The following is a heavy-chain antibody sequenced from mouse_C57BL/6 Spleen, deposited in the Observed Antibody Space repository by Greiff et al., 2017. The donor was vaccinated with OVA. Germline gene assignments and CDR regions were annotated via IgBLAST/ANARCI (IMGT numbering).Heavy chain of an antibody. CDR3: VRGEGYAMDY. CDR2: IRSKSNNYAT. CDR1: GFSFNTYA. Sequence: EVQLVESGGGLVQPKGSLKLSCAASGFSFNTYAMNWVRQAPGKGLEWVARIRSKSNNYATYYADSVKDRFTISRDDSESMLYLQMNNLKTEDTAMYYCVRGEGYAMDYWGQGTSVTVSS. J-gene: IGHJ4*01. V-gene: IGHV10-1*01.